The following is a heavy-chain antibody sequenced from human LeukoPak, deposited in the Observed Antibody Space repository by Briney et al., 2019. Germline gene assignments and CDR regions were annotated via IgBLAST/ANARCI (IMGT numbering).Heavy chain of an antibody. CDR3: ARVVGATFYYYYYMDV. CDR2: INHSGST. V-gene: IGHV4-34*01. CDR1: GGSFSGYY. Sequence: PSETLSLTCAVYGGSFSGYYWSWIRQPPGKGLEWIGEINHSGSTNYNPSLKSRVTISVDTSKNQFSLKLSSVTAADTAVYYCARVVGATFYYYYYMDVWGKGTTVTVSS. J-gene: IGHJ6*03. D-gene: IGHD1-26*01.